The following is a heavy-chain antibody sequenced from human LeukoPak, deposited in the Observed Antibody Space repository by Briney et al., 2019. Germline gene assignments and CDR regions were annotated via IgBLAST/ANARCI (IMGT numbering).Heavy chain of an antibody. V-gene: IGHV3-74*01. CDR1: GFTFNSYW. CDR3: ARGGNHQAFDI. CDR2: INSDGGDT. J-gene: IGHJ3*02. Sequence: GGSLRLSCAASGFTFNSYWFHWVRQGPGKGLVWVSRINSDGGDTIYADSVKGRFTISRDNAKSTVYLQMNSLKAEDTAVYNCARGGNHQAFDIWGQGTMVTVSS. D-gene: IGHD4-23*01.